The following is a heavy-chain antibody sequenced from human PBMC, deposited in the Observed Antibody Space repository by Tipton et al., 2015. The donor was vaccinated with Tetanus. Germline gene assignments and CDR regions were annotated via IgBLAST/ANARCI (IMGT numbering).Heavy chain of an antibody. CDR2: IYYSGST. Sequence: LRLSCTVSGGSISSSNYYWGWIRQPPGKGLEWIGRIYYSGSTSYNPSLKSRVTISVDTSKNQFSLELNSVTAADTAAYYCARRGGDFLTGYYDSWGQGTLVTVSS. CDR3: ARRGGDFLTGYYDS. D-gene: IGHD3-9*01. CDR1: GGSISSSNYY. V-gene: IGHV4-39*01. J-gene: IGHJ4*02.